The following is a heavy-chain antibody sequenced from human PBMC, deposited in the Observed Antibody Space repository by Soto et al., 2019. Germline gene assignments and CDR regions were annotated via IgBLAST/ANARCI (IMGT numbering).Heavy chain of an antibody. D-gene: IGHD5-12*01. CDR1: GGSFSGYY. CDR3: ARGLRVATITGRRSSRGEFDY. Sequence: TSETLSLTCAVYGGSFSGYYWSWIRQPPGKGLEWIGEINHSGSTNYNPSLKSRVTISVDTSKNQFSLKLSSVTAADTAVYYCARGLRVATITGRRSSRGEFDYWGQGTLVTVSS. CDR2: INHSGST. J-gene: IGHJ4*02. V-gene: IGHV4-34*01.